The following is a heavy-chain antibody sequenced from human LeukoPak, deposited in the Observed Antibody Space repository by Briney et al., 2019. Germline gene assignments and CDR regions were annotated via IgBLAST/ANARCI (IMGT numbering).Heavy chain of an antibody. J-gene: IGHJ4*02. Sequence: PSQTLSLTCTVSGGSISSGSYYWTWIRQPAGKGLEWIGRIYTSGNTNYNPSLKSRVTISVDRSKNQFSLNLSSVTAADSAVYYCARVSGLGSSGWPDYWGQGTLVTVSS. CDR3: ARVSGLGSSGWPDY. V-gene: IGHV4-61*02. D-gene: IGHD6-19*01. CDR2: IYTSGNT. CDR1: GGSISSGSYY.